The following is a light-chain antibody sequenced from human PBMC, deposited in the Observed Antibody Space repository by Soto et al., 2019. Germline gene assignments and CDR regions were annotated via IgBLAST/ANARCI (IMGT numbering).Light chain of an antibody. CDR3: QQLNNFPRT. J-gene: IGKJ1*01. CDR1: QGISSY. CDR2: GAS. V-gene: IGKV1-9*01. Sequence: DIQLTQSPSFLSASVGDRVTITCRASQGISSYLAWYQQRPGKAPKLLMYGASTLQSGVPSRFSGSAARTTFTLTINNLQPEDFATYYCQQLNNFPRTFGQGTNVE.